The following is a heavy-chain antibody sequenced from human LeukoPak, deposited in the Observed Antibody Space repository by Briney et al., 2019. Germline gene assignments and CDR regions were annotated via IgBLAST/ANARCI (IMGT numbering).Heavy chain of an antibody. CDR2: IYYSGTT. D-gene: IGHD4-17*01. CDR1: GGSISSYY. Sequence: SETLSLTCTVSGGSISSYYWSWIRQPPGKGLEWIGYIYYSGTTNYNPSLKSRVTISVDTSKNQVSLKLSSVTAADTAVYYCARDFSPNDYGANYDAFDIWGQGTLVTVSS. J-gene: IGHJ3*02. CDR3: ARDFSPNDYGANYDAFDI. V-gene: IGHV4-59*12.